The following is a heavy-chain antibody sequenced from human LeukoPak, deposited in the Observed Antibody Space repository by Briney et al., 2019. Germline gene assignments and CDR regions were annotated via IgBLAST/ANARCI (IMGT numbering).Heavy chain of an antibody. V-gene: IGHV3-30-3*01. CDR1: GFIFSSYA. CDR2: ISYDGNQK. D-gene: IGHD2-21*02. J-gene: IGHJ4*02. CDR3: ASAFYSGYGIAYCGGDCSLPGY. Sequence: LTGGSLRLSCAASGFIFSSYALHWVRQAPGKGPEWLAVISYDGNQKYYADSVKGRFTISRDNAKNSLYLQMNSLRAEDTAVYYCASAFYSGYGIAYCGGDCSLPGYWGQGTLVTVSS.